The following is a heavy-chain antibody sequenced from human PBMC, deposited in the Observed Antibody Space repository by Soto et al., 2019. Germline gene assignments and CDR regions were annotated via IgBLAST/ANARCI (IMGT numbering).Heavy chain of an antibody. CDR3: AKYSSGLYGY. CDR2: INAGNGKT. V-gene: IGHV1-3*01. D-gene: IGHD6-19*01. CDR1: GYTFTSYA. Sequence: ASVTVSCQASGYTFTSYAMHWVRQAPGQRLEWMGWINAGNGKTKYSQKFQGRVTITRDTSASTAYMELSSLRSGDTAVYYCAKYSSGLYGYWGQGNLVTVSS. J-gene: IGHJ4*02.